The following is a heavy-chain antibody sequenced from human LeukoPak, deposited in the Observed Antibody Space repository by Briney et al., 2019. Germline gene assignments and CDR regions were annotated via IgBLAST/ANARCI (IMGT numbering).Heavy chain of an antibody. CDR1: GYTFTSYG. D-gene: IGHD2-15*01. V-gene: IGHV1-18*01. CDR2: ISAYNGNT. J-gene: IGHJ6*03. Sequence: ASVTVSCKASGYTFTSYGISWVRQAPGQGLEWMGWISAYNGNTNYAQKFQGRVTITRNTSISTAYMELSSLRSEDTAVYYCARGLRYCSGGRCYFSPPYYYYMDVWGKGTTVTISS. CDR3: ARGLRYCSGGRCYFSPPYYYYMDV.